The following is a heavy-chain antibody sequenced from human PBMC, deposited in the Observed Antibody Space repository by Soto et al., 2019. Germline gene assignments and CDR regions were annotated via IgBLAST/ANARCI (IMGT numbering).Heavy chain of an antibody. CDR2: IKSDGSNI. V-gene: IGHV3-74*01. Sequence: EVQLVESGGGLVQPGGSLRLSCAASGFTFSSYWMHWVRQAPGKGLVWVSRIKSDGSNINYPDSVKGRFTISRDNAKNTLYLQMNSLRAEDTAIYYCARGGFSGSGSFIQGDYWGQGTLVTVSS. J-gene: IGHJ4*02. CDR1: GFTFSSYW. CDR3: ARGGFSGSGSFIQGDY. D-gene: IGHD3-10*01.